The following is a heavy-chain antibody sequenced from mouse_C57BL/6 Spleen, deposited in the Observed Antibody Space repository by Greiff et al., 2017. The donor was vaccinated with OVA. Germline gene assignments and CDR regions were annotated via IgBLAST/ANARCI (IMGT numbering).Heavy chain of an antibody. V-gene: IGHV5-15*01. CDR1: GFTFSDYG. Sequence: EVQLVESGGGLVQPGGSLKLSCAASGFTFSDYGMAWVRQAPRKGPEWVAFISNLAYSIYYADTVTGRFTISRENAKNTLYLEMSSLRSEDTAMYYCARHVTTVVASYYYAMDYWGQGTSVTVSS. D-gene: IGHD1-1*01. CDR2: ISNLAYSI. CDR3: ARHVTTVVASYYYAMDY. J-gene: IGHJ4*01.